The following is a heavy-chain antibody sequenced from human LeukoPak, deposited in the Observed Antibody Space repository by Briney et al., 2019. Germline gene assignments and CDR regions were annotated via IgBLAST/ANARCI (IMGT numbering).Heavy chain of an antibody. J-gene: IGHJ5*02. V-gene: IGHV3-23*01. CDR1: GFTFNNYV. CDR3: ARDCGTTYYSDSGGHSHFWDHNWFDP. CDR2: ISSSGGST. Sequence: GGSLRLSCAASGFTFNNYVMNWVRQTPGKGLEWVSGISSSGGSTYYADSVKGRFTISRDNSDNTLYLYMNSLRAEDSAVYYCARDCGTTYYSDSGGHSHFWDHNWFDPWGQGTLVTVSS. D-gene: IGHD3-22*01.